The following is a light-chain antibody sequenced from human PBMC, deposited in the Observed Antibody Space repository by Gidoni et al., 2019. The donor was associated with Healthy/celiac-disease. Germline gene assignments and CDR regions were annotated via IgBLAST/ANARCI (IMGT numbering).Light chain of an antibody. V-gene: IGKV1-39*01. CDR2: AAS. CDR1: HSISSY. Sequence: DIQMTQSPPSLSASVGDRVTITCRASHSISSYLNWYQQKRGKAPKLLVYAASSLKSGVPSRISSSGAGTVFTLTSSSLQPEDFTTYYCQQSYSTPWTFGQGTKVEIK. CDR3: QQSYSTPWT. J-gene: IGKJ1*01.